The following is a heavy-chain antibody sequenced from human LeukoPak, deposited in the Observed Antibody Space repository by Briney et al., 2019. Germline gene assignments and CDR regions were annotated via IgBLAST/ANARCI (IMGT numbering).Heavy chain of an antibody. CDR1: GGSISIYY. CDR2: IYTSGST. CDR3: ARDGYGNYYDSSGYFQPAFDI. Sequence: SETLSLTCTVSGGSISIYYWSWIRQPAGKGLEWIGRIYTSGSTNYNPSLKSRVTMSVDTSKNQFSLKLSSVTAADTAVYYCARDGYGNYYDSSGYFQPAFDIWGQGTMVTVSS. J-gene: IGHJ3*02. V-gene: IGHV4-4*07. D-gene: IGHD3-22*01.